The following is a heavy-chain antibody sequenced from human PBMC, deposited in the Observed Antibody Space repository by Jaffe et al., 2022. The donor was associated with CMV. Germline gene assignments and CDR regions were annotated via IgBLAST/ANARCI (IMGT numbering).Heavy chain of an antibody. Sequence: EVQLVESGGGLVKPGGSLRLSCAASGFTFSSYSMNWVRQAPGKGLEWVSSISSSSSYIYYADSVKGRFTISRDNAKNSLYLQMNSLRAEDTAVYYCARDNRRLFSSGDVFFDYWGQGTLVTVSS. V-gene: IGHV3-21*01. CDR2: ISSSSSYI. CDR3: ARDNRRLFSSGDVFFDY. J-gene: IGHJ4*02. CDR1: GFTFSSYS. D-gene: IGHD3-22*01.